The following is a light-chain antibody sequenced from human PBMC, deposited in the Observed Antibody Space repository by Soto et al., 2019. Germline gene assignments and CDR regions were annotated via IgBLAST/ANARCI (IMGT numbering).Light chain of an antibody. CDR1: SRDVGGYNY. V-gene: IGLV2-14*01. J-gene: IGLJ1*01. CDR2: DVS. Sequence: QSVLTQPASVSGSPGQSITISCTGTSRDVGGYNYVSWYQQHPGKAHKLMIYDVSNRPSGVSNRFSGSKSGNTASLTIFGLQAEDEAVFYCGSYTSSSTLFETGTKVTVL. CDR3: GSYTSSSTL.